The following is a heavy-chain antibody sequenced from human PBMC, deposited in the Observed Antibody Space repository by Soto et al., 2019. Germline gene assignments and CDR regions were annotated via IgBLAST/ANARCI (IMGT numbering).Heavy chain of an antibody. J-gene: IGHJ4*02. CDR1: EFTFSNYA. V-gene: IGHV3-23*01. D-gene: IGHD3-9*01. CDR3: TKDSGYDSTD. Sequence: PGGSLRLSCAASEFTFSNYAMSWVRQAPGKGLEWVSAISYGGGTTYYADSVKGRFTISRDNSKNTLYLQMNSLRAEDTAVYYCTKDSGYDSTDWGLGTLVTVSS. CDR2: ISYGGGTT.